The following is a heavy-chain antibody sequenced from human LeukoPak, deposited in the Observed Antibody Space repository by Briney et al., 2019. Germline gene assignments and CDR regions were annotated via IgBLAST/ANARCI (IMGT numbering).Heavy chain of an antibody. CDR3: ARDPTARSWFDP. V-gene: IGHV1-69*13. D-gene: IGHD1-14*01. CDR2: IIPISGKT. J-gene: IGHJ5*02. CDR1: GGTFSNNA. Sequence: SVKVSCKASGGTFSNNAINWVRQAPGHGLEWMGGIIPISGKTNYAQKFQGRVSITADESTSTVYMELSSLKSEDTAVYYCARDPTARSWFDPWGQGTLVTVSS.